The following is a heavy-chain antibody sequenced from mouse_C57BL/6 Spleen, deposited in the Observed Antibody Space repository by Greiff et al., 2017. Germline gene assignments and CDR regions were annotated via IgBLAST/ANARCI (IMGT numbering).Heavy chain of an antibody. V-gene: IGHV5-17*01. J-gene: IGHJ1*03. D-gene: IGHD2-1*01. Sequence: EVHLVESGGGLVKPGGSLKLSCAASGFTFSDYGMHWVRQAPEKGLEWVAYISSGSSTIYYADTVKGRFTISRDNAKNTLFLQMTSLRSEDTAMYYCARGGIYYGKYFDVWGTGTTVTVSS. CDR3: ARGGIYYGKYFDV. CDR1: GFTFSDYG. CDR2: ISSGSSTI.